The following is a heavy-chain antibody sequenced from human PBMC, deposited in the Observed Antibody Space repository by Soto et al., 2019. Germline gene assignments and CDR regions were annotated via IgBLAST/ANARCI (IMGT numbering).Heavy chain of an antibody. V-gene: IGHV4-34*01. CDR3: ARYYSSGYYCLDS. CDR2: ISHSGNT. Sequence: PSETLSLTCVVYVRSFSGYYWSWIRQPPGKVLEWGGEISHSGNTNYNPSLKRRVTISLDTSKTQLSLKLSSVSAADTGVYYCARYYSSGYYCLDSWGQGTPVTVPS. D-gene: IGHD3-22*01. CDR1: VRSFSGYY. J-gene: IGHJ4*02.